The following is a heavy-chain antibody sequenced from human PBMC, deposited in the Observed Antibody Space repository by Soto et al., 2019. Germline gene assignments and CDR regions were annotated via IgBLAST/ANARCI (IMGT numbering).Heavy chain of an antibody. CDR3: ARVEQQLDFYGHAEYFQH. V-gene: IGHV1-46*01. CDR2: SHPSGGST. CDR1: GYTFTSYY. J-gene: IGHJ1*01. D-gene: IGHD6-13*01. Sequence: QVQLVQSGAEVRKPGASVKVSCKASGYTFTSYYMHWVRQAPGQGLEWMGISHPSGGSTSYAQKFQGRVTMTRDTSTSTVYMELSSLRSEDTAVYYCARVEQQLDFYGHAEYFQHWGQGTLVTVFS.